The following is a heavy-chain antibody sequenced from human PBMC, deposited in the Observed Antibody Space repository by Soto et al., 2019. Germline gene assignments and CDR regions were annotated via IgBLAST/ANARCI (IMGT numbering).Heavy chain of an antibody. D-gene: IGHD4-17*01. Sequence: QVQLVESGGGVVQPGRSLRLSCTASGFTFSNYAMHWVRQAPGKGLEWVAVIWYDGSNKYYADSVKGRFTISRDHSKNTLYLQMNSLRAEDTAVSYCASCHDYGDHAADYWGQGTLVTVSS. V-gene: IGHV3-33*01. CDR1: GFTFSNYA. J-gene: IGHJ4*02. CDR2: IWYDGSNK. CDR3: ASCHDYGDHAADY.